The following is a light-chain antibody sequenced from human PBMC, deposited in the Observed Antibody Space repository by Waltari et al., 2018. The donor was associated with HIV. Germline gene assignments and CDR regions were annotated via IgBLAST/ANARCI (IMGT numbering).Light chain of an antibody. J-gene: IGKJ1*01. V-gene: IGKV4-1*01. CDR3: QQYHTSWT. CDR2: WAS. Sequence: VLTQSPDSLAVSLGARAPINCKSSQSVLYNSDNKNYLAWYQQKPGQPPNLLISWASTRESGVPDRFSGSGSGTDFTLTISSLQAEDVAIYYCQQYHTSWTFGQGTKVEIK. CDR1: QSVLYNSDNKNY.